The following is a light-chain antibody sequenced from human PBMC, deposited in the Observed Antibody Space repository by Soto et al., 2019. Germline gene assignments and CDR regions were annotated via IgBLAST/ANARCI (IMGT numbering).Light chain of an antibody. V-gene: IGKV3-15*01. Sequence: EIVMTQSPATLSVSPGERATLSCRASPSVSSNLAWYQQKPGQAPSLLIYGASTRATGIPARFSGSGSGTEFTLTISSLQSEDFAVYYCQQYNNWPPQLTFGPGTKVDIK. J-gene: IGKJ3*01. CDR2: GAS. CDR1: PSVSSN. CDR3: QQYNNWPPQLT.